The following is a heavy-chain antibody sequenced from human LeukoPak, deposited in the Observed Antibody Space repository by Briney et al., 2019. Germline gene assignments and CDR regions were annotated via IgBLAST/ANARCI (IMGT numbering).Heavy chain of an antibody. CDR2: IYHRGST. Sequence: SETLSLTCAVSGGSISSGGYSWSWIRQPPGKGLEWIGYIYHRGSTYYNPSLKSRVTISVDRSKNQFSLKLSSVTAADTAVYYCARQYCSGGSCYYAFDIWGQGTMVTVSS. CDR3: ARQYCSGGSCYYAFDI. V-gene: IGHV4-30-2*01. J-gene: IGHJ3*02. CDR1: GGSISSGGYS. D-gene: IGHD2-15*01.